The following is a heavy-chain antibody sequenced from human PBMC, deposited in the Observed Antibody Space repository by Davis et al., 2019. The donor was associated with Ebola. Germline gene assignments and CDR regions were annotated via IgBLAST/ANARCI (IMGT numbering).Heavy chain of an antibody. CDR1: GYTFTSYA. Sequence: AASVKVSCKASGYTFTSYAMHWVRQAPGQRLEWMGWINAGNGNTKYSQKFQGRVTITRDTSTSTVYMELSSLRSEDTAVYYCAREQLVVVVAATESYYYYGMDVWGQGTTVTVSS. D-gene: IGHD2-15*01. V-gene: IGHV1-3*01. J-gene: IGHJ6*02. CDR2: INAGNGNT. CDR3: AREQLVVVVAATESYYYYGMDV.